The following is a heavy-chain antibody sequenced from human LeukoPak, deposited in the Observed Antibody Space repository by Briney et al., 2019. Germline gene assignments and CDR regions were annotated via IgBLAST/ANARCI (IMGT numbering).Heavy chain of an antibody. D-gene: IGHD3-10*01. V-gene: IGHV3-30*02. J-gene: IGHJ4*02. CDR2: IRYDGSNK. CDR1: GFTFSSYG. CDR3: AKPAGFGEFSFDY. Sequence: GGSLRLSCAASGFTFSSYGMHWVRQAPGKGLEWVAFIRYDGSNKYYADSVKGRFTISRDNSKNTLYLQMNSLRAEDTAAYYCAKPAGFGEFSFDYWGQGTLVTVSS.